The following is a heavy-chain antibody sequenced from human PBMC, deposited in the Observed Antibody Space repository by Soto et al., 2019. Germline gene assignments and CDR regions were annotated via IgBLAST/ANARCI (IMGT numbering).Heavy chain of an antibody. Sequence: EVHLAESGGRLVQPGGSLRLSCAASGLTFNNHAMTWVRQAPGKGLEWVATVSSGGGATYYADSVKGRFTVSRANSKNTVSLHMDSLRADDTARYYCARDRLGFGDLDSWGPGTLLTVSS. CDR1: GLTFNNHA. D-gene: IGHD3-10*01. V-gene: IGHV3-23*04. CDR2: VSSGGGAT. CDR3: ARDRLGFGDLDS. J-gene: IGHJ4*02.